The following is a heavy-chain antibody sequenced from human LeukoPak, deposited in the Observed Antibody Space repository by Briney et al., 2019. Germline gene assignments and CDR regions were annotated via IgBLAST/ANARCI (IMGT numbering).Heavy chain of an antibody. CDR3: ASLGFSRVYYYDSSGYSDY. V-gene: IGHV3-30*04. J-gene: IGHJ4*02. D-gene: IGHD3-22*01. CDR2: ISYDGINK. Sequence: PGGSLRLSCAASGFTFSRYAMNWVRQAPGKGLEWVALISYDGINKYYADSVKGRFTVSRDNSKNTLYLQMNSLRAEDTAVYYCASLGFSRVYYYDSSGYSDYWGQGTLVTVSS. CDR1: GFTFSRYA.